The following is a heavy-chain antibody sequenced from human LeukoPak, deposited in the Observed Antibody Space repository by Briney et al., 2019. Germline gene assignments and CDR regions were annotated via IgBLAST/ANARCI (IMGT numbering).Heavy chain of an antibody. CDR2: IGSGGGST. CDR3: AKDRSGSGSYYPDY. CDR1: GFTFRSYA. V-gene: IGHV3-23*01. Sequence: GGSLRLSCAASGFTFRSYAMTWVRQAPGKGLEWVSAIGSGGGSTYYADSVKGRFTISRDNSENTLYLQMNSLRAEDTAVYYCAKDRSGSGSYYPDYWGQGTLVTVSS. D-gene: IGHD3-10*01. J-gene: IGHJ4*02.